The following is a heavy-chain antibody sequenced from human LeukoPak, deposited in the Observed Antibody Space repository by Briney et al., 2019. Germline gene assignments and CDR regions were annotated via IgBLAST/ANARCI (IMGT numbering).Heavy chain of an antibody. Sequence: PGGSLRLSCAASGFTFDDYTMHWVRQAPGKGLEWVSLISWDGGSTYYADSVKGRFTISRDNTKNSLYLQMNSLRTEDTALYYCAKGALFDGGKIDYCGQGTLVTVSS. CDR1: GFTFDDYT. V-gene: IGHV3-43*01. CDR2: ISWDGGST. D-gene: IGHD3-3*01. J-gene: IGHJ4*02. CDR3: AKGALFDGGKIDY.